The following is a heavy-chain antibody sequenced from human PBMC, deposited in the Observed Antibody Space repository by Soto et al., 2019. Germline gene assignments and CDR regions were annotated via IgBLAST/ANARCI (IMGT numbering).Heavy chain of an antibody. D-gene: IGHD2-21*01. J-gene: IGHJ6*02. CDR2: IIPILEAT. Sequence: QVQLVQSGAEVRKPGSSVKVSCRASGGTFSDFTVTWVRQAPGQGLEWMGGIIPILEATKYAQTFQDRVTFTADESTSTVFMELSSLRSEDTAVYFCATSYCGNVCHPNRAFYYFGWDVWGQGTTVTVSS. CDR1: GGTFSDFT. V-gene: IGHV1-69*01. CDR3: ATSYCGNVCHPNRAFYYFGWDV.